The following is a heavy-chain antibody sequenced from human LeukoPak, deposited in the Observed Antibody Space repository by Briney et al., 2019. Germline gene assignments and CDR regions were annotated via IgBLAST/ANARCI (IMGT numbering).Heavy chain of an antibody. D-gene: IGHD4/OR15-4a*01. V-gene: IGHV3-21*01. CDR1: GLPFTTCG. J-gene: IGHJ4*02. Sequence: GGSLRLSCAASGLPFTTCGMTWVRQAPGEGLEWVSTISRGSISIYYADSVKGRFTISRDDAKNSVSLQMNSLRAEDTAVYYCATDGAAWSRSYWGQGTLVTVSS. CDR3: ATDGAAWSRSY. CDR2: ISRGSISI.